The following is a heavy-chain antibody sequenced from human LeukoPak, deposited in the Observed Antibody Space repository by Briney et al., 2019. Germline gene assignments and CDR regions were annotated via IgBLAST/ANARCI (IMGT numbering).Heavy chain of an antibody. V-gene: IGHV4-59*01. J-gene: IGHJ3*02. CDR2: IYPSGST. CDR3: ARDQISTTWYGAFDI. D-gene: IGHD6-13*01. Sequence: SETLFLTRTVSDGSISSYYWSWIRQPPGKGLEWIGCIYPSGSTYYNPSLKSRVTISADADKSQFSLKLRSVTAADTAVYYCARDQISTTWYGAFDIWGQGTMVNVSS. CDR1: DGSISSYY.